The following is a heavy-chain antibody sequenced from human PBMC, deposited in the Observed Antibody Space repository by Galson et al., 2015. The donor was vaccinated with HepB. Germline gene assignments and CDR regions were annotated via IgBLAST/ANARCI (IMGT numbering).Heavy chain of an antibody. CDR1: GGSISSYY. Sequence: TCTVSGGSISSYYWSWIRQPPGKGLEWIGYIYYSGSTNYNPSLTSRVTISVDTSKNQFSLKLSSVTAADTAVYYCARGLGYCNGGSCYWHAFDIWGQGTMVTVSS. D-gene: IGHD2-15*01. J-gene: IGHJ3*02. CDR2: IYYSGST. CDR3: ARGLGYCNGGSCYWHAFDI. V-gene: IGHV4-59*01.